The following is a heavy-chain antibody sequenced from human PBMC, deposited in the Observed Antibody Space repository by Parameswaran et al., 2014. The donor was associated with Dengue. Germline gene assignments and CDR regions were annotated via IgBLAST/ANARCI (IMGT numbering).Heavy chain of an antibody. CDR3: AKFVLVPAADVRGFDP. CDR2: INHSGST. V-gene: IGHV4-34*01. J-gene: IGHJ5*02. D-gene: IGHD2-2*01. Sequence: RWIRQPPGKGLEWIGEINHSGSTNYNPSLKSRVTISVDTSKNQFSLKLSSVTAADTAVYYCAKFVLVPAADVRGFDPWGQGTLVTVSS.